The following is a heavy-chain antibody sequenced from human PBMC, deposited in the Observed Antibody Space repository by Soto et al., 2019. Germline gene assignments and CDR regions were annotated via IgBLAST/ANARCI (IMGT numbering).Heavy chain of an antibody. J-gene: IGHJ4*02. CDR3: AKDSTPAAIVDY. V-gene: IGHV3-30*18. D-gene: IGHD2-2*01. Sequence: GWSLRLSCAASGFTFSSYGMHWVRQAPGKGLEWVAVISYDGSNKYYADSVKGRFTISRDNSKNTLYLQMNSLRAEDTAVYYCAKDSTPAAIVDYWGQGTLVTVSS. CDR2: ISYDGSNK. CDR1: GFTFSSYG.